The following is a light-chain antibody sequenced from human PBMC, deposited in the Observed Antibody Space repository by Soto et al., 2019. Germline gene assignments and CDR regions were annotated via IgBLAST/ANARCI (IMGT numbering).Light chain of an antibody. CDR1: TSDVGGYNH. V-gene: IGLV2-11*01. Sequence: QSALTQPRSVSGSPGQSVTISCTGTTSDVGGYNHVSWYQQHPGKAPKLMIYDVTKRPSGVPDRFSGSKSGNTASLTISGLQAEDEADYYSCSYADSNILVFGGGPKLTVL. J-gene: IGLJ2*01. CDR3: CSYADSNILV. CDR2: DVT.